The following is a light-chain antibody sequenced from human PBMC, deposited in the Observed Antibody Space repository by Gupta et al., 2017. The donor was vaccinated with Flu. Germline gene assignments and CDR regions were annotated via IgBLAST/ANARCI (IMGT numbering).Light chain of an antibody. CDR1: SSDVGSYNH. CDR3: NSYTNRNTYV. V-gene: IGLV2-14*03. Sequence: SITISCSGTSSDVGSYNHVSWYQQHPGKVPRVIIYDVSNRPSGVSNRFSGSKSGNTASLTITGLQAEDEADYYCNSYTNRNTYVFGSGTKVTVL. CDR2: DVS. J-gene: IGLJ1*01.